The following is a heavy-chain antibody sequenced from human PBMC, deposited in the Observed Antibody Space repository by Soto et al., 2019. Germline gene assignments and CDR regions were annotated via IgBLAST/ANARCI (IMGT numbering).Heavy chain of an antibody. CDR3: AHTMAPRIFDY. CDR1: GFSLITSGVG. Sequence: QITLKEAGPTLVKPTQTLTLTCSFSGFSLITSGVGVGWIRQPPGKALEWLALIYWDDDKGYSTSLKSRLTXTXATSKNQVVLTMTNMDPVDTATYYCAHTMAPRIFDYWGQGTLVTVSS. CDR2: IYWDDDK. J-gene: IGHJ4*02. V-gene: IGHV2-5*02.